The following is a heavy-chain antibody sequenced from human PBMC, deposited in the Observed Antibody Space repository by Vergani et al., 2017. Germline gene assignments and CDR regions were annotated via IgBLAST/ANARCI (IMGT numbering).Heavy chain of an antibody. Sequence: EVQLLESGGGLVQPGGSLRLSCAASGFTFSSYAMSWVRQATGKGLEWVSAISGSGGSTYYADSVKGRFTISRDNSKNTLYLQMNSLRAEDTAVYYCAKNPGPYGYFDYWGQGTLVTVSS. D-gene: IGHD4-17*01. V-gene: IGHV3-23*01. CDR1: GFTFSSYA. CDR3: AKNPGPYGYFDY. J-gene: IGHJ4*02. CDR2: ISGSGGST.